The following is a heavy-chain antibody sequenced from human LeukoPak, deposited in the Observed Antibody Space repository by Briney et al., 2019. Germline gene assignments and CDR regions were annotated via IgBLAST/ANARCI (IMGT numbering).Heavy chain of an antibody. Sequence: PSETLSLTCTVSGGSISNYHWSWIRQPAGKGLEWIGQIHTSGSTNYNPPLKSRVTMSIDTPENQLSLTIRSVTAADTAVYYCARRDISSGWSFDYGGQGTLVTVSS. CDR1: GGSISNYH. V-gene: IGHV4-4*07. CDR3: ARRDISSGWSFDY. CDR2: IHTSGST. D-gene: IGHD6-19*01. J-gene: IGHJ4*02.